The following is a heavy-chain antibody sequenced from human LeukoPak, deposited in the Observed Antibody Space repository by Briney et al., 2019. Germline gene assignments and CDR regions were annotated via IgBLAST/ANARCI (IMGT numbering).Heavy chain of an antibody. Sequence: GGSLRLSCAASGSTFSSYAMHWVRQAPGKGLEWVAVISYDGSNKYYADSVKGRFTISRDNSKNTLYLQMNSLRAEDTAVYYCPGTRGRGDAFDIWGQGTMVTVSS. D-gene: IGHD1-26*01. J-gene: IGHJ3*02. V-gene: IGHV3-30-3*01. CDR2: ISYDGSNK. CDR3: PGTRGRGDAFDI. CDR1: GSTFSSYA.